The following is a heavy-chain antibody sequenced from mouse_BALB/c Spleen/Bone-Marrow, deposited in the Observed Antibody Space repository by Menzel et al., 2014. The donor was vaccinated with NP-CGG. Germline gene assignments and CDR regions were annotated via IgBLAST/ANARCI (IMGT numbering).Heavy chain of an antibody. J-gene: IGHJ4*01. V-gene: IGHV1-7*01. Sequence: QVQLQQSGAELAKPGASVKMSCKASGYTFTSYWMHWVKQRPGQGLGWIGYINPSTGYTEYNQKFKDKATLTADKSSSTAYMQLSSLTSEDSAVYYCARPENYDAMDYWGQGTSVTVSS. CDR1: GYTFTSYW. CDR3: ARPENYDAMDY. CDR2: INPSTGYT.